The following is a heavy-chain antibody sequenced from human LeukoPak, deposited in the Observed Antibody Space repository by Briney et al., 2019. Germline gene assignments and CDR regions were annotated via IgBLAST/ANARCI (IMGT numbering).Heavy chain of an antibody. CDR2: INPNSGGT. D-gene: IGHD1-1*01. J-gene: IGHJ4*02. V-gene: IGHV1-2*02. CDR1: GYTFTGYY. Sequence: GASVKASCKASGYTFTGYYMHWVRQAPGQGLEWMGWINPNSGGTNYAQKFQGRVTMTRNTSISTAYMELSSLRSEDTAVYYCARGLGGGRRNDPSYYFDYWGQGTLVTVSS. CDR3: ARGLGGGRRNDPSYYFDY.